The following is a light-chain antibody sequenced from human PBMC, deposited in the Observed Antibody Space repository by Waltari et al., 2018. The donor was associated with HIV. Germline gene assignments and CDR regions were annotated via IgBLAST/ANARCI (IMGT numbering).Light chain of an antibody. CDR2: RNN. Sequence: QSVLTQPPSASGTTGQRVTISCSGSSSNIGSNYVSWYQQPPGTAPKLLIYRNNQRPSGVPDRFSGSKSGTSASLAIRGLRSEDEADYYCAAWDDSLSGRVFGGGTKLTVL. V-gene: IGLV1-47*01. CDR3: AAWDDSLSGRV. J-gene: IGLJ3*02. CDR1: SSNIGSNY.